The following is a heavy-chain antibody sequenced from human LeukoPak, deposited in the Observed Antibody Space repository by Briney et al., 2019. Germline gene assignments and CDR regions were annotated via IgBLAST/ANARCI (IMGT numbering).Heavy chain of an antibody. CDR2: ISAYNGNT. J-gene: IGHJ5*02. D-gene: IGHD3-22*01. V-gene: IGHV1-18*01. CDR3: ARVRIYYDSRWWFDP. Sequence: ASVKVSCKASGYTFTSYGISWVRQAPGQGLEWMGWISAYNGNTNYAQKLQGRVTMTTDTSTSTAYMELRSLRSDDTAVYYCARVRIYYDSRWWFDPWGQGTLVTVSS. CDR1: GYTFTSYG.